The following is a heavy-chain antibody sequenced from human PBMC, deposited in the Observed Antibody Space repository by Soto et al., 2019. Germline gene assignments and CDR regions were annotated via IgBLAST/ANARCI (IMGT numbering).Heavy chain of an antibody. CDR3: ARALGITIFGVVTSRTYYFAY. Sequence: EVQLVESGGGLVKPGGSLRLSCAASGFTFSSYSMNWVRQAPGKGLEWVSSISSSSSYIYYADSVKGPFTISRDIARNSLYLQMNSLRAEDTAVYYCARALGITIFGVVTSRTYYFAYWGQGTLVTVSS. V-gene: IGHV3-21*06. D-gene: IGHD3-3*01. J-gene: IGHJ4*02. CDR1: GFTFSSYS. CDR2: ISSSSSYI.